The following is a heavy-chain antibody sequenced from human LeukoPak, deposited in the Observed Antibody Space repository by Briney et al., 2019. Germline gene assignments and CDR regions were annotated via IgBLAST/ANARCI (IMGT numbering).Heavy chain of an antibody. CDR1: GGSISTFY. V-gene: IGHV4-59*01. Sequence: SETLSLTCTVSGGSISTFYCNWIRQPPGKGLEWIGNGYYSGTTNHNPSLNSRVTISVDTSKNQFSLKLSSVTAADTAVYYCARGCTSTSCYNNYFDPWGQGTLVTVSS. CDR2: GYYSGTT. CDR3: ARGCTSTSCYNNYFDP. D-gene: IGHD2-2*01. J-gene: IGHJ5*02.